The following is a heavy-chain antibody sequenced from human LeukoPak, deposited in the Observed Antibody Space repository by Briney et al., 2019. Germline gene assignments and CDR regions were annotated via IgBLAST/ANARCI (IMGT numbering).Heavy chain of an antibody. Sequence: GGSLRLSCVPSGITFSNSALSWVRQAPGKGLEWVSSISSSSSYIYYADSVKGRFTISRDNAKNSLYLQMNSLRAEDMALYFCAKGTYCTSTNCYKGGIDYWGQGTLVTVSS. V-gene: IGHV3-21*04. CDR1: GITFSNSA. CDR2: ISSSSSYI. CDR3: AKGTYCTSTNCYKGGIDY. J-gene: IGHJ4*02. D-gene: IGHD2-2*02.